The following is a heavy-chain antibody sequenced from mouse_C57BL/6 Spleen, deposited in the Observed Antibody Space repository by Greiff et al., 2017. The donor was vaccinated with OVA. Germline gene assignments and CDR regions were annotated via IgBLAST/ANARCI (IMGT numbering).Heavy chain of an antibody. V-gene: IGHV5-4*01. CDR1: GFTFSSYA. CDR2: ISDGGSYT. CDR3: ARDGRQRGFAY. Sequence: EVQVVESGGGLVKPGGSLKLSCAASGFTFSSYAMSWVRQTPEKRLEWVATISDGGSYTYYPDNVKGRFTISRDNAKNNLYLQMSHLKSEDTAMYYCARDGRQRGFAYWGQGTLVTVSA. J-gene: IGHJ3*01.